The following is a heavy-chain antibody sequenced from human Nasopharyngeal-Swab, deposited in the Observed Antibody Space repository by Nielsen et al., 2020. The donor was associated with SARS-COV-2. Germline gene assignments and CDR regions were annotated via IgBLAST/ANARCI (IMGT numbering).Heavy chain of an antibody. V-gene: IGHV3-7*01. CDR3: ARRPSGHYDFWNGYYRYYYYYYMDV. J-gene: IGHJ6*03. D-gene: IGHD3-3*01. CDR2: ITHDGSEK. Sequence: RPRPGTGLEWVANITHDGSEKYYVDSVNGRFTSATDHAKNSLYLQMNSLGAEDTAVYYYARRPSGHYDFWNGYYRYYYYYYMDVWGKGTTVTVSS.